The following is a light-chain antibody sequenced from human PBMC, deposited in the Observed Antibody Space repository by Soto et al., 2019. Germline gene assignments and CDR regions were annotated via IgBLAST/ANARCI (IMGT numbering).Light chain of an antibody. Sequence: EIVLTQSPATLSLSPGERGTLSCRASQIIDSRYLGWYQQKPGQAPRLLIYGASSRATGIPGRFSGSGSGTDLTLTISSLESEDFGVYYCQQYGSSPPWTFGQGTRVEVK. CDR2: GAS. V-gene: IGKV3-20*01. J-gene: IGKJ1*01. CDR1: QIIDSRY. CDR3: QQYGSSPPWT.